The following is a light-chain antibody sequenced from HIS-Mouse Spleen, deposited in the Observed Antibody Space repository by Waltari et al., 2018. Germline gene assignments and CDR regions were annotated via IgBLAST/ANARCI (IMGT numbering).Light chain of an antibody. J-gene: IGLJ1*01. CDR2: DVS. CDR1: SSDVGGYNY. Sequence: QSALTQPRSVSGSPGQSVTISCTGTSSDVGGYNYVPCYQQHPGKAPKRMIYDVSKRPSGVPDRFSGSKSGNTASLTISGLQAEDEADYYCCSYAGSYTYVFGTGTKVTVL. V-gene: IGLV2-11*01. CDR3: CSYAGSYTYV.